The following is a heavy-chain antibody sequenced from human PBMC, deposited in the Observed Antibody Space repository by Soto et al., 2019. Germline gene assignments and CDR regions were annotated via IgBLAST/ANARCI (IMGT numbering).Heavy chain of an antibody. CDR3: ARGGVAAAGTLGN. Sequence: QVQLVQSGAEVKRPGSSVRVSCKASGGTFNSYTISWVRQAPGHGPEWMGRSIPALGVANYAQPFQGRVTVAAGKSTSTVYMALSSLRSEDTAVYYCARGGVAAAGTLGNWGQGTLVTVSS. D-gene: IGHD6-13*01. V-gene: IGHV1-69*02. CDR2: SIPALGVA. J-gene: IGHJ4*02. CDR1: GGTFNSYT.